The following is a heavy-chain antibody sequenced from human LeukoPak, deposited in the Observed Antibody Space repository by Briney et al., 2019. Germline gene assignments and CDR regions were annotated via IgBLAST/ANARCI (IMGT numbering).Heavy chain of an antibody. CDR3: ARGGVGGYDYFDS. J-gene: IGHJ4*02. CDR2: ITYSGST. D-gene: IGHD5-12*01. CDR1: GGSISSDDYY. Sequence: SQTLSLTCTVSGGSISSDDYYWSWLRQPPGKGLEWIGHITYSGSTDYSPSLRSRVTMSVDTSKNQFSLKLNSVTAAETAMYFCARGGVGGYDYFDSWGQGTLVAVSS. V-gene: IGHV4-30-4*01.